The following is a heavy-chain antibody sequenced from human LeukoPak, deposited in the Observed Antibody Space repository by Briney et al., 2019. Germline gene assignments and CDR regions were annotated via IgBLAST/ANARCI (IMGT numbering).Heavy chain of an antibody. V-gene: IGHV3-66*01. CDR1: GFTFSNNY. Sequence: GGSLRLSCAASGFTFSNNYMSWVRQAPGKGLEWVSVIYSGGSTYYGDSVKGRFTMSRDNSKNTLYLQMNSLRTEDTAVYYCARDLGASWYYWGQGTLVTVSS. D-gene: IGHD6-13*01. CDR3: ARDLGASWYY. CDR2: IYSGGST. J-gene: IGHJ4*02.